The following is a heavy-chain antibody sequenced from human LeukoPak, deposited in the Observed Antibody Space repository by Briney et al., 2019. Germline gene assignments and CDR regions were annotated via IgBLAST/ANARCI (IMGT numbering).Heavy chain of an antibody. V-gene: IGHV3-48*01. J-gene: IGHJ4*02. D-gene: IGHD2/OR15-2a*01. CDR1: GFTFSSYS. Sequence: GGTLRLSCAASGFTFSSYSMNWVRQAPGKGLEWVSDISSNSSTKYYADSVRGRFTISRDNAKNSLYLRKNSLSAEDTAVYYCAREEFYWGQGTLVTVSS. CDR2: ISSNSSTK. CDR3: AREEFY.